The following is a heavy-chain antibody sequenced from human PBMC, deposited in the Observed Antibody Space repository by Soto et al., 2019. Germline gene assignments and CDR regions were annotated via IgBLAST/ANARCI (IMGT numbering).Heavy chain of an antibody. CDR1: GFTFSDYY. CDR3: ARNKKAVDGTQTYYYGMDV. D-gene: IGHD6-19*01. CDR2: ISGSGSTI. V-gene: IGHV3-11*01. Sequence: PGGSLRLSCAASGFTFSDYYMSWIRQAPGKGLEWVSYISGSGSTIYYADSVKGRFTISRGNAKNSLYLQMNSLRAEDTAVYYCARNKKAVDGTQTYYYGMDVWGQGTTVTVSS. J-gene: IGHJ6*02.